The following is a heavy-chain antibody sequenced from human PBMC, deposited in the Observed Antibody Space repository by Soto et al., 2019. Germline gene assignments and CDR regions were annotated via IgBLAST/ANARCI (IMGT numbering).Heavy chain of an antibody. J-gene: IGHJ4*02. CDR1: GSIFTGYG. D-gene: IGHD1-7*01. V-gene: IGHV3-33*01. Sequence: QVHLVESGGGVAQPGRSLRLSCAASGSIFTGYGMHWVRQAPGKGLEWVAVLWFDGSNKYYADSVKGRFTISRDNSKNRLYLQMNSLRVEDTAVYYGARDEIGGTAFRGYLDYWCQRTLVTVST. CDR3: ARDEIGGTAFRGYLDY. CDR2: LWFDGSNK.